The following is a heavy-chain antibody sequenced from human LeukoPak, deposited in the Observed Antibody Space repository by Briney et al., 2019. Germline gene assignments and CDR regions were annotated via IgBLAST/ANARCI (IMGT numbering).Heavy chain of an antibody. CDR1: GGSISSYC. D-gene: IGHD5-12*01. V-gene: IGHV4-59*01. J-gene: IGHJ4*02. Sequence: SETLSLTCTVSGGSISSYCWSWIRQPPGKGLEWIGYTYYSGSTNYNPSLKSRVTISVDTSKNQFSLKLSSVTAADTAVYYCARVPPLPRPYSGYDYYFDYWGQGTLVTVSS. CDR3: ARVPPLPRPYSGYDYYFDY. CDR2: TYYSGST.